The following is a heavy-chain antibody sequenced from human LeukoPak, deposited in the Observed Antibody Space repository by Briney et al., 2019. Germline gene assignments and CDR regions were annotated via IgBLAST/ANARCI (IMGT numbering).Heavy chain of an antibody. CDR1: GYTFTGYY. CDR3: ARLTGDRNWFDP. CDR2: INPNSGGT. V-gene: IGHV1-2*02. D-gene: IGHD7-27*01. J-gene: IGHJ5*02. Sequence: GASVKVSCKASGYTFTGYYMHWVRQAPRQGLEWMGWINPNSGGTNYAQKFQGRVTMTRDTSNSTAYMELSRLRSDDTAVYYCARLTGDRNWFDPWGQGTLVTVSS.